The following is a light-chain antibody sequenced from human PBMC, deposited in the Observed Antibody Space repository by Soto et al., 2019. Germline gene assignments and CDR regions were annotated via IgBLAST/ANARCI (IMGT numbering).Light chain of an antibody. CDR1: HSISIY. V-gene: IGKV1-39*01. Sequence: DLQMTQSPSSLSASVGDRLTITCRASHSISIYLNWYQQKPGKAPKLLISAASSLESGVPSRFSGSGSGTDFTLTISTLQPEDFATYYCQQSYSTPWTFGQGTRVEIK. CDR2: AAS. J-gene: IGKJ1*01. CDR3: QQSYSTPWT.